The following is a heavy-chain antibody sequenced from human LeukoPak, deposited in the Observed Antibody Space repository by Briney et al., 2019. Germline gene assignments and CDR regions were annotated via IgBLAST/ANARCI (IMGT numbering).Heavy chain of an antibody. CDR1: GYTFTSYG. J-gene: IGHJ6*03. V-gene: IGHV1-18*01. CDR2: IITYNGNT. Sequence: GASVKVPCKTSGYTFTSYGLSWVRQAPGQGLEWMGCIITYNGNTYYSQKPQGRVTMTTDTSTSTAYMELRSLRSDDTAVYYCAKTTVTSEEYFYYYMDVWGKGTTVTVSS. CDR3: AKTTVTSEEYFYYYMDV. D-gene: IGHD4-17*01.